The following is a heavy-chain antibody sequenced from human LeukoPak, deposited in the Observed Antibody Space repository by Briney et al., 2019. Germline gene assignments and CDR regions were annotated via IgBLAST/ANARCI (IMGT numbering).Heavy chain of an antibody. CDR2: IRYDGSRT. CDR3: AKDRSWGMNSAEY. J-gene: IGHJ4*02. D-gene: IGHD7-27*01. V-gene: IGHV3-30*02. CDR1: GFTFSSYS. Sequence: PGGSLRLSCAASGFTFSSYSMNWVRQAPGKGLEWVAFIRYDGSRTYYTDSVKGRFTISRDNSNDTLYLQMNSLRPEDTAVYFCAKDRSWGMNSAEYWGQGALVTVSS.